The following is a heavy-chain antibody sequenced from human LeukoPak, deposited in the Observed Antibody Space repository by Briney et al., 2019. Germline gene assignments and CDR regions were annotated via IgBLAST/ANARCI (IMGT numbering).Heavy chain of an antibody. V-gene: IGHV3-23*01. Sequence: GGTLRLSCAASGFTFSNYGMNWVRQAPGKGLEWVSALSSSGGSTYYADSVKGRFTISRDNSKNTLYLQMNSLRAEDTAVYYCAKGRSSWYVGNWFDPWGQGTLVTVSS. J-gene: IGHJ5*02. CDR2: LSSSGGST. CDR3: AKGRSSWYVGNWFDP. D-gene: IGHD6-13*01. CDR1: GFTFSNYG.